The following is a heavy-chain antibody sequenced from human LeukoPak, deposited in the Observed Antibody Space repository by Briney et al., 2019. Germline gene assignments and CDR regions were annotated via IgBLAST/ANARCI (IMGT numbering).Heavy chain of an antibody. V-gene: IGHV5-51*01. CDR1: GYSFTSYW. D-gene: IGHD3-22*01. J-gene: IGHJ3*02. CDR2: IYPGDSDT. Sequence: GESLKISCKGSGYSFTSYWIGWVRQMPGKGLEWMGIIYPGDSDTRYSPSFQGQVTISSDESISTAYLQWSSLKASDTGMYYCARPSYYDSSRGDAFDIWGQGTMVAVSS. CDR3: ARPSYYDSSRGDAFDI.